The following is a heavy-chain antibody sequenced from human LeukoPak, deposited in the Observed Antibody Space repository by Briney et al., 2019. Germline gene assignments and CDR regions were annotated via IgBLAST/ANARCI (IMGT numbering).Heavy chain of an antibody. CDR2: MHYSGNN. CDR3: ARHGASGSYFHHQRAFDI. CDR1: GGSIGNYY. J-gene: IGHJ3*02. Sequence: SETLSLTCIVYGGSIGNYYWSWIRQPPGRGLEWIGYMHYSGNNNYNPSLKSRATVSIDTSKNQFSLKVDSVTAADTAVSYCARHGASGSYFHHQRAFDIWGQGTVVTVSS. D-gene: IGHD3-10*01. V-gene: IGHV4-59*08.